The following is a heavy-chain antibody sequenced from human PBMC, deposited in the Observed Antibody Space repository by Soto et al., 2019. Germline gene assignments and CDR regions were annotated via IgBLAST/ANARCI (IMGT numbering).Heavy chain of an antibody. V-gene: IGHV3-33*01. CDR1: GFTFSSYG. CDR3: ACHDFGGNSAYFDY. J-gene: IGHJ4*02. D-gene: IGHD4-17*01. CDR2: IWYDGNNK. Sequence: QVQLVESGGGVVQPGRSLRLSCAASGFTFSSYGMHWVRQAPGKGLEWVAVIWYDGNNKYYADSVKGRFTISRDNSKNTLYLQMNSLRAEDTAVYYCACHDFGGNSAYFDYWGQGTLVTVSS.